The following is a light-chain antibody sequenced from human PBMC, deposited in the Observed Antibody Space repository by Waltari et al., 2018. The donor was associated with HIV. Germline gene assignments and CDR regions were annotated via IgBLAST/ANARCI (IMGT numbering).Light chain of an antibody. Sequence: DIQMTQSPSSLSASVGARVPITCRASQAISDSLAWYQQTPGKAPKLLVPAASRLESGVPSRFSGSGSGTEYTLTISSLQPEDFATYYCQQYHTVPYTFGPGAKVDI. V-gene: IGKV1-NL1*01. CDR3: QQYHTVPYT. J-gene: IGKJ3*01. CDR2: AAS. CDR1: QAISDS.